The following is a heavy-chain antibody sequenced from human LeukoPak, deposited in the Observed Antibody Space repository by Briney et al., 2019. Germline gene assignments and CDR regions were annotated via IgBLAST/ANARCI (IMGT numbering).Heavy chain of an antibody. J-gene: IGHJ4*02. CDR2: ISSSDSTI. Sequence: HAGGSLRLSCTASGFSFNIYEMNCVRQAPGKGLEWVSYISSSDSTIYYADSVKGRFTISRDNAKNSLYLQMNSLRAEDTAVYYCARARTTYYYDSSGYQFDYWGQGTLVTVSS. D-gene: IGHD3-22*01. CDR1: GFSFNIYE. CDR3: ARARTTYYYDSSGYQFDY. V-gene: IGHV3-48*03.